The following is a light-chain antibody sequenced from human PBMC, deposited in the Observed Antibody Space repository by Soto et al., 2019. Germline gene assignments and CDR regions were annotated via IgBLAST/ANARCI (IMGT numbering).Light chain of an antibody. J-gene: IGLJ1*01. V-gene: IGLV2-14*01. Sequence: QSALTQPASVSGSPGQSITISCTGTSSDVGGFNFVSWYQQPPGKAPKLMIYDVSHRPSGVSNRFSGSKSGNTASLTISGLQAEDDGDYYCSSYTTSITIVFGTGTKLTVL. CDR3: SSYTTSITIV. CDR1: SSDVGGFNF. CDR2: DVS.